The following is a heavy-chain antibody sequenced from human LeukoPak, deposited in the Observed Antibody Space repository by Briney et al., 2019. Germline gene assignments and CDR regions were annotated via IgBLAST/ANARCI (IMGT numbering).Heavy chain of an antibody. CDR2: ISSSSSYI. Sequence: PGGSLRLSCAASGFTFSSYAMSWVRQAPGKGLEWVSSISSSSSYIYYADSVKGRFTISRDNAKNSLYLQMNSLRAEDTAVYYCARGKYYYDSSGLDAFDIWGQGTMVTVSS. CDR1: GFTFSSYA. D-gene: IGHD3-22*01. CDR3: ARGKYYYDSSGLDAFDI. J-gene: IGHJ3*02. V-gene: IGHV3-21*01.